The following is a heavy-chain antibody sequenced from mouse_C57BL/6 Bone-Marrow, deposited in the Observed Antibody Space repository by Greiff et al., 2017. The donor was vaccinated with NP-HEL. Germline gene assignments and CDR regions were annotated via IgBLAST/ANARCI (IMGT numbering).Heavy chain of an antibody. CDR3: ARFHYYCGSCPFAY. CDR1: GYTFTSYW. J-gene: IGHJ3*01. Sequence: HVQLQQSGAELAKPGASVKLSCKASGYTFTSYWMSWVKQRPGQGLEWIGYINPSSGDTKYDQKFKDKATLTADKSSSTTYMQLSSLTYDDSAVYYCARFHYYCGSCPFAYWGQGTLVTVSA. CDR2: INPSSGDT. V-gene: IGHV1-7*01. D-gene: IGHD1-1*01.